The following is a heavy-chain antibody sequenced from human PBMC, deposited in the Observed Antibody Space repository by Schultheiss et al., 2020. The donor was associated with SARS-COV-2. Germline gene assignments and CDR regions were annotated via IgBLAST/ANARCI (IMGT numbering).Heavy chain of an antibody. Sequence: GESLKISCAASGFTFDDYAMHWVRQAPGKGLEWVAVISYDGSNKYYADSVKGRFTISRDNSKNTLYLQMNSLRAEDTAVYYCARDLVVAVAGTDYYGMDVWGQGTTVTVSS. J-gene: IGHJ6*02. CDR1: GFTFDDYA. D-gene: IGHD6-19*01. V-gene: IGHV3-30*04. CDR2: ISYDGSNK. CDR3: ARDLVVAVAGTDYYGMDV.